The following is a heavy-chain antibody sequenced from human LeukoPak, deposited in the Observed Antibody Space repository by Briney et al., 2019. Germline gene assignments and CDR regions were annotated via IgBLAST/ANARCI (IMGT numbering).Heavy chain of an antibody. CDR1: GGSFSGYY. D-gene: IGHD5-18*01. Sequence: SETLSLTCAVYGGSFSGYYWSWIRQPPGKGLEWIGEINHSGSTNYHPSLKSRVTISVDTSKNQFSLKLSSVTAADTAVYYCARNGIQLWLMNWFDPWGQGTLVTVSS. J-gene: IGHJ5*02. CDR3: ARNGIQLWLMNWFDP. V-gene: IGHV4-34*01. CDR2: INHSGST.